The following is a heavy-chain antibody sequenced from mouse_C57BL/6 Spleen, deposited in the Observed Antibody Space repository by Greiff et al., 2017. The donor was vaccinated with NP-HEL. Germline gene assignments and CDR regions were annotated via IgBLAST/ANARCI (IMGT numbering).Heavy chain of an antibody. CDR2: IYPGDGDT. V-gene: IGHV1-80*01. Sequence: QVQLQQSGAELVKPGASVKISCKASGYAFSSYWMNWVKQRPGKGLEWIGQIYPGDGDTNYNGKFKGKATLTADKSSRTAYMQLSSLTSEDSAVYFCAREETAQATRDAMDYWGQGTSVTVSS. J-gene: IGHJ4*01. CDR1: GYAFSSYW. CDR3: AREETAQATRDAMDY. D-gene: IGHD3-2*02.